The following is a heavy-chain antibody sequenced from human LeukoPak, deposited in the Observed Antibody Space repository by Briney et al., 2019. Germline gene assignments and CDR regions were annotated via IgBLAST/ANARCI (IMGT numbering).Heavy chain of an antibody. D-gene: IGHD5-18*01. CDR3: ARDGYSFGHDFDY. V-gene: IGHV3-74*01. CDR2: IKGDGSST. Sequence: GGSLRLSCAASGFTFSSYAMSWVRQAPGKGLVWVSRIKGDGSSTSYADSVKGRFTISRDNAKNTLYLQMNSLRAEDTAVYYCARDGYSFGHDFDYWGQGTLVTVSS. J-gene: IGHJ4*02. CDR1: GFTFSSYA.